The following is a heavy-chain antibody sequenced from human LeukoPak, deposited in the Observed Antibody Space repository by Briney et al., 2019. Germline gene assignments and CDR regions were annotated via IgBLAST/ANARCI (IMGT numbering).Heavy chain of an antibody. J-gene: IGHJ5*02. CDR1: GGSISSYY. V-gene: IGHV4-59*01. D-gene: IGHD3-10*01. CDR3: ARVGYYGSGNNWFDP. Sequence: SETLSLTCTVSGGSISSYYWSWLRQPPGKGLEWIGYIYYSGSTNYNPSLKSRVTISVDTSKNQFSLKLSSVTAADTAVYYCARVGYYGSGNNWFDPWGQGTLVTVSS. CDR2: IYYSGST.